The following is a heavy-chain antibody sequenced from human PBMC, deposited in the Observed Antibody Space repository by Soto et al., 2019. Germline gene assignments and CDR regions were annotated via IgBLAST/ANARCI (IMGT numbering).Heavy chain of an antibody. CDR2: IIPIFGTA. D-gene: IGHD3-10*01. Sequence: SVKVSCKASGGTFSSYAISWVRQAPGQGLEWMGGIIPIFGTANYAQKFQGRVTITADKSTSTAYMELSSLRSEDTAVYYCARDVTIGAPYYYGMDVWGQGTTVTVSS. CDR3: ARDVTIGAPYYYGMDV. J-gene: IGHJ6*02. CDR1: GGTFSSYA. V-gene: IGHV1-69*06.